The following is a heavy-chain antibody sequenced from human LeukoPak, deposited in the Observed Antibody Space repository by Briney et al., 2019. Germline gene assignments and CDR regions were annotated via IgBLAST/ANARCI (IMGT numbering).Heavy chain of an antibody. Sequence: SETLPLTCTVSGGSISSSSYYWGWIRQPPGKGLEWIGYIYYSGSTNYNPSLKSRVTISVDTSKNQFSLKLSSVTAADTAVYYCARSGYSSGWSKTGSWFDPWGQGTLVTVSS. D-gene: IGHD6-19*01. V-gene: IGHV4-61*05. J-gene: IGHJ5*02. CDR3: ARSGYSSGWSKTGSWFDP. CDR1: GGSISSSSYY. CDR2: IYYSGST.